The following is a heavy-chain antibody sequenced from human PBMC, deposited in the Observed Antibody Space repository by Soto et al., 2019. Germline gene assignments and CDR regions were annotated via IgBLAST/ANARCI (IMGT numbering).Heavy chain of an antibody. CDR1: GYTFTGYA. CDR2: INAGNGNT. Sequence: QVQLVQSGAEEKKPGASVKVSCKASGYTFTGYAMHWVRQAPGQRLEWMGWINAGNGNTKYSQKFQGRVTITRDTSASKAYMELSSLRSEDTAVYYCAGAVAGPADFDYWGQGTLVTVSS. V-gene: IGHV1-3*05. D-gene: IGHD5-12*01. J-gene: IGHJ4*02. CDR3: AGAVAGPADFDY.